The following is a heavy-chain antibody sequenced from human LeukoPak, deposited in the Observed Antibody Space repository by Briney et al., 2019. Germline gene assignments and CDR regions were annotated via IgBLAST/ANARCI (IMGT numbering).Heavy chain of an antibody. CDR1: GGSISSSSYY. CDR3: AREYSYSGYEIFDY. J-gene: IGHJ4*02. V-gene: IGHV4-39*02. D-gene: IGHD5-12*01. CDR2: IYYSGST. Sequence: SETLSLTCTVSGGSISSSSYYWGWIRQPPGQGLEWIGSIYYSGSTYYNPSLKSRVTISVDTTKNQFSLKLSSVTAADTAVYYCAREYSYSGYEIFDYWGQGTLVTVSS.